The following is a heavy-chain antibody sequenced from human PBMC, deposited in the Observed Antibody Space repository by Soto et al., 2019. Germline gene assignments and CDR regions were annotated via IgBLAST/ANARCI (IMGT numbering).Heavy chain of an antibody. CDR2: IIPIFGTA. CDR1: GGTFSNYG. D-gene: IGHD3-22*01. V-gene: IGHV1-69*01. J-gene: IGHJ4*02. CDR3: ARDGTLYDSSEYFYLY. Sequence: EASVMFCCDTSGGTFSNYGVNCGLQAPGQGLEWVGGIIPIFGTAKYAQKFQGRVTITADDSTRTAYMELSSLRSEDTAVYYCARDGTLYDSSEYFYLYWGQGTLVTVS.